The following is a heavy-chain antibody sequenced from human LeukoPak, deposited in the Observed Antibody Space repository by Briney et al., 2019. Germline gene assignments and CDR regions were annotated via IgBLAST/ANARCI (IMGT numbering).Heavy chain of an antibody. CDR1: GGSISSYY. J-gene: IGHJ4*02. Sequence: SETLSLTCTVSGGSISSYYWSWIRQPPGKGLEWIGYIYYSGSTNYNPSLKSRVTISVDTSKNQFSLKLSSVTAADTAVYYCARHERSSGWHHYYFDYWGQGTLVTVSS. CDR2: IYYSGST. V-gene: IGHV4-59*01. D-gene: IGHD6-19*01. CDR3: ARHERSSGWHHYYFDY.